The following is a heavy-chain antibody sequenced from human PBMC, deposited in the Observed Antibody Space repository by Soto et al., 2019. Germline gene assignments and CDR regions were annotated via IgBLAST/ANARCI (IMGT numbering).Heavy chain of an antibody. D-gene: IGHD3-16*01. CDR2: IYWDDEK. CDR1: GFSLSTRGVG. J-gene: IGHJ4*02. CDR3: EQFRGIGIIIRDY. Sequence: QITLKESGPTLVKSTQTLTLTCTFSGFSLSTRGVGVAWIRQPPGKALEWLTLIYWDDEKHYSPSLKSRITITKDTSKNQVVLTITNMEPVDTAKYYCEQFRGIGIIIRDYWGQGTLVTVSS. V-gene: IGHV2-5*02.